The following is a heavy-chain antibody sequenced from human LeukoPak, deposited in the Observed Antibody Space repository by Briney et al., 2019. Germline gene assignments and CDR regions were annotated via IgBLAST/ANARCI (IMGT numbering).Heavy chain of an antibody. D-gene: IGHD2-21*02. V-gene: IGHV4-59*01. J-gene: IGHJ3*02. CDR2: IYYSGST. Sequence: SETLSLTCTVSGGSISSYYWSWIRQPPGKGLEWIGYIYYSGSTNYNPSLKSRVTISVDTSKNQFSLKLSSVTAADTAVYHCARAYCGGDCYIDAFDIWGQGTMVTVSS. CDR1: GGSISSYY. CDR3: ARAYCGGDCYIDAFDI.